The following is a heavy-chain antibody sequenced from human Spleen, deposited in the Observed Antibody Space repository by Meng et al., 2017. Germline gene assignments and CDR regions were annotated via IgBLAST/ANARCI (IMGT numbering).Heavy chain of an antibody. CDR2: IYYSGAT. V-gene: IGHV4-39*01. J-gene: IGHJ4*02. CDR3: AVKDYTFWSGYSSYY. Sequence: QVQLQESGPGLVKPSETLSLTCTVSGGSIRSTSNYWDWVRQPPGTRLEWIGSIYYSGATYYNPSLKSRVTMSVDTSKNQFSLRLSSVTAADTAVYFCAVKDYTFWSGYSSYYWGQGTLVTVSS. CDR1: GGSIRSTSNY. D-gene: IGHD3-3*01.